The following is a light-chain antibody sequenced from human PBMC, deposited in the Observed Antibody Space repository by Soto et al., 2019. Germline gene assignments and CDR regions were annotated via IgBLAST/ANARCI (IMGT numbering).Light chain of an antibody. J-gene: IGKJ1*01. Sequence: EIVLTQSPATLSLSPGERATLSCRASQSVSSFLAWYQQKPGQAPRLLIYDASSRATGIPARFSGSGSGTDFTLNISSLEAEDFAVYYWHQRSNWTRTFGPRTQVNIK. CDR1: QSVSSF. CDR3: HQRSNWTRT. V-gene: IGKV3-11*01. CDR2: DAS.